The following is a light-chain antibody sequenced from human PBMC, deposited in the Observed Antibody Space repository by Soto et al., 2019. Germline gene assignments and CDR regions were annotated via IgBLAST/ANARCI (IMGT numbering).Light chain of an antibody. CDR1: QSVSSSY. V-gene: IGKV3-20*01. J-gene: IGKJ2*01. CDR3: HRYCGSSLYT. Sequence: EIVLTQSPGTLSLSPGERATLSCRASQSVSSSYLGWYQQKPGQAPRLLIYGASSRATGIPDRFSGSGSGTEFTLTISRLEPEDFAVYYCHRYCGSSLYTFGRGTKLEIK. CDR2: GAS.